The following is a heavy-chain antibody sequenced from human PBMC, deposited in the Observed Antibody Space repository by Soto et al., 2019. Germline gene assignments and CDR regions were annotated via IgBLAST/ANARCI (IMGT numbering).Heavy chain of an antibody. D-gene: IGHD1-26*01. CDR2: TNTGGTT. V-gene: IGHV3-53*02. J-gene: IGHJ6*02. CDR3: AKGDVFILAV. Sequence: EVQVLATGGGLIQPGGSLRLSCAASGFTVNSNYMSWVRQAPGEGLQWVSITNTGGTTYYADSVKGRFTVSRDNSKNTLYLQINSLRAEDTAVYYCAKGDVFILAVWGQGTTVSVSS. CDR1: GFTVNSNY.